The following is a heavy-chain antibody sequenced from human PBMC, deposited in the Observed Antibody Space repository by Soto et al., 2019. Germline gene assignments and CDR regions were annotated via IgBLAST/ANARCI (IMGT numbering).Heavy chain of an antibody. CDR2: INNDGSIT. Sequence: EVQLVQSGGGLVQPGGSLRLSCAASGFTFSNFWMHWVRQAPGKGLAWVARINNDGSITNYADSVKGRFTISRDNAKNTLYLQMNSLRADDTAVYLCAKGHDFWSGYSYYYGMYVWGQGTTVTVSS. J-gene: IGHJ6*02. V-gene: IGHV3-74*01. CDR1: GFTFSNFW. CDR3: AKGHDFWSGYSYYYGMYV. D-gene: IGHD3-3*01.